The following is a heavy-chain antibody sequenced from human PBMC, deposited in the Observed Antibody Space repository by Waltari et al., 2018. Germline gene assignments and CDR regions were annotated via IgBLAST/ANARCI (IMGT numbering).Heavy chain of an antibody. Sequence: EVQLVESGGGLVQPGGSLRLSCAASGFTLSSYWMSWVRRAPGKGLEWVANRKKDGSEEYYVDSGRGRFTISRDNAKNSLYLQMNSLRPEDTAVYYCARDQWFAFDIWGQGTMVTVSS. D-gene: IGHD3-22*01. J-gene: IGHJ3*02. V-gene: IGHV3-7*01. CDR3: ARDQWFAFDI. CDR2: RKKDGSEE. CDR1: GFTLSSYW.